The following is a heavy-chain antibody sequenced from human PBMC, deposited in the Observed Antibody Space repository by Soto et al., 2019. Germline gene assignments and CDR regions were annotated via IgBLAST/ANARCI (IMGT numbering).Heavy chain of an antibody. CDR3: ARESIGTTGTTSLDY. D-gene: IGHD1-1*01. V-gene: IGHV3-33*01. CDR1: GFTFRTYG. CDR2: IWYDGSNK. Sequence: QVQPVESGGGVVQPGRSLRLSCAASGFTFRTYGMHWVRQAPGKGLEWVAIIWYDGSNKYYADSVKGRFTISRDNSKNTLYLQMNSLRAEDTALYYCARESIGTTGTTSLDYWGQGTLVTVSS. J-gene: IGHJ4*02.